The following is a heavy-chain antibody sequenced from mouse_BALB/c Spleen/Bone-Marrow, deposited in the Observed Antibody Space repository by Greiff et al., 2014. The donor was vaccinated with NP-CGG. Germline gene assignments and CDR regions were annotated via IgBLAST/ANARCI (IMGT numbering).Heavy chain of an antibody. CDR3: AHGSTYGYFDY. V-gene: IGHV14-3*02. Sequence: EVQLQQSGTELVKPGASVKLSCTASGFNIKDTYMHWVKQRPEQGLEWIGRIDPANGNTKYDPKFQGKATITADTSSNTADLQLSSLTSEDTAVYYCAHGSTYGYFDYWAQGTTLTVSS. CDR1: GFNIKDTY. J-gene: IGHJ2*01. D-gene: IGHD1-1*01. CDR2: IDPANGNT.